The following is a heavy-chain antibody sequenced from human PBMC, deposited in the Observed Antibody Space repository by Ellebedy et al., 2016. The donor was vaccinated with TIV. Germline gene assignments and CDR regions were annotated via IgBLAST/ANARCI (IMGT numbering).Heavy chain of an antibody. V-gene: IGHV3-7*04. CDR2: INQDWSVK. J-gene: IGHJ4*02. CDR3: VGGLAAGY. CDR1: GFTFSTYW. D-gene: IGHD6-13*01. Sequence: PGGSLRLSCVASGFTFSTYWIHWVRQAPRKGLEWVANINQDWSVKHYMDSLKGRLSISRDNGKNSLYLQMNSLRVEDTSVYHCVGGLAAGYWGQGTLVTVSS.